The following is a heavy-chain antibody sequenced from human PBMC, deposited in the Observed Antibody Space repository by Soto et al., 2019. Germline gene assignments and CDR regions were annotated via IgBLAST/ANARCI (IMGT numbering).Heavy chain of an antibody. CDR1: VRSISDFY. V-gene: IGHV4-59*08. D-gene: IGHD3-9*01. Sequence: LETLFLTSAGAVRSISDFYCSWIRHTPGNGLEWIGYIYYSGSTNYNPSLKSRVTISVDTSKNQFSLKLSSVTAADTAVYYCARHRYYDILTGIYSYMDVWGKGTTVTVSS. CDR2: IYYSGST. CDR3: ARHRYYDILTGIYSYMDV. J-gene: IGHJ6*03.